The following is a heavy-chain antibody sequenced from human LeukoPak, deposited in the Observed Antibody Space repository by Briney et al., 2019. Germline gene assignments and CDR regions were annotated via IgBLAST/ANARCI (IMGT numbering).Heavy chain of an antibody. CDR1: LDSTTSNF. V-gene: IGHV4-4*02. CDR3: AREILGGFNPGAY. J-gene: IGHJ4*02. Sequence: SETLSLTCTLSLDSTTSNFWSWVRQPPGKGLEWIGEIHRSGSPNYNPSLQSRVTISIDRSRNQIALELSSVTAADTAVYYCAREILGGFNPGAYWGQGTLVTVSS. D-gene: IGHD1-14*01. CDR2: IHRSGSP.